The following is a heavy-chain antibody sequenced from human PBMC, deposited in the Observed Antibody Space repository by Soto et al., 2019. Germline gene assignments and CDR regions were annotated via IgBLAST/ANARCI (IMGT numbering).Heavy chain of an antibody. CDR1: GGTFSSYA. CDR2: IIPIFGTA. J-gene: IGHJ4*02. D-gene: IGHD6-19*01. V-gene: IGHV1-69*13. CDR3: ARDQPAVATLDY. Sequence: GASVKVSCKASGGTFSSYAISWVRQAPGQGLEWMGGIIPIFGTAHYAQKFQGRVTITADESTSTAYMELSSLRSEDTAVYYCARDQPAVATLDYWGQGTLVTVSS.